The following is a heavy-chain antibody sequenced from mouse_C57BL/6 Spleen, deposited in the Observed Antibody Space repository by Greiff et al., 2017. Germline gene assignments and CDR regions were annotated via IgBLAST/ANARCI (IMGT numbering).Heavy chain of an antibody. CDR2: IDPEDGET. Sequence: EVQLQQSGAELVKPGASVKLSCTASGFNIKDYYMHWVKQRTEQGLEWIGRIDPEDGETKYAPQFQGKATITADTSSNTAYLQLSSLTSEDTAVYYCATLYGCDVYYYAMDYWGQGTSVTVSA. V-gene: IGHV14-2*01. D-gene: IGHD2-2*01. J-gene: IGHJ4*01. CDR1: GFNIKDYY. CDR3: ATLYGCDVYYYAMDY.